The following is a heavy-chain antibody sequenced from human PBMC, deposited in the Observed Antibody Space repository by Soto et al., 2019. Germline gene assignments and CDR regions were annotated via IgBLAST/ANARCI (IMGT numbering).Heavy chain of an antibody. D-gene: IGHD6-13*01. J-gene: IGHJ4*02. V-gene: IGHV1-18*01. CDR3: ARGGSSRYGVAS. CDR1: GYTFTSYG. Sequence: VQLVQSGAEVKEPGASVKVSCKASGYTFTSYGISWVRQAPGQGLEWMGWISAFKGNTNYAQKLQGRVTKSTDTATRTAYREQRSMRSDDTAVEYWARGGSSRYGVASWGQGTLVTVAA. CDR2: ISAFKGNT.